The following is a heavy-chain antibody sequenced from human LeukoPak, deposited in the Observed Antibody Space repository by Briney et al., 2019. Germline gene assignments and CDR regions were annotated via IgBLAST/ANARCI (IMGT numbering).Heavy chain of an antibody. D-gene: IGHD6-19*01. Sequence: QPGGSPRLSCVASGFTFSRYWMSWVRQAPGKGLEWVAKIKQDGSGQYYLDSVKGRFTIPRDNAKNSLYLQMNSLRAEDTAVYFCTTGYSSGWYNEGNYWGQGTLVTVSS. V-gene: IGHV3-7*01. CDR1: GFTFSRYW. CDR2: IKQDGSGQ. CDR3: TTGYSSGWYNEGNY. J-gene: IGHJ4*02.